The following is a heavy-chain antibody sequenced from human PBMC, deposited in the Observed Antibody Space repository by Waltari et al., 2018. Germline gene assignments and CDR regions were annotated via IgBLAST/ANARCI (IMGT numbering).Heavy chain of an antibody. J-gene: IGHJ4*02. CDR2: IYYSGST. Sequence: QLQLQESGPGLVKPSETLSLNCTVSGCSIRSSSYYWGWIRHPPGKGLEWSGSIYYSGSTYYNPSLKSRVTISVDTSKNQFSLKLSSVTAADTAVYYCAGQRLSSGWGTTDYWGQGTLVTVSS. D-gene: IGHD6-19*01. CDR1: GCSIRSSSYY. V-gene: IGHV4-39*01. CDR3: AGQRLSSGWGTTDY.